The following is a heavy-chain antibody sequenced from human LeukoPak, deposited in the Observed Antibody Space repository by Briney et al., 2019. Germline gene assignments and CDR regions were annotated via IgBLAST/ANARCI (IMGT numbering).Heavy chain of an antibody. Sequence: GGSLRLSCAVSGFTFSSYEVVWVRQAPGKGLEWVSLISWDGGSTYYADSVKGRFTISRDNSKNSLYLQMNSLRTEDTALYYCAKASDAYYYMDVWGKGTTVTVSS. CDR3: AKASDAYYYMDV. CDR1: GFTFSSYE. D-gene: IGHD2-2*01. CDR2: ISWDGGST. J-gene: IGHJ6*03. V-gene: IGHV3-43*01.